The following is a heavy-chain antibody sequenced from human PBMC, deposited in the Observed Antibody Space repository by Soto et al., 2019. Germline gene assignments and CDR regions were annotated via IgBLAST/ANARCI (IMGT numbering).Heavy chain of an antibody. J-gene: IGHJ5*02. D-gene: IGHD5-12*01. CDR2: IIPIFRTP. V-gene: IGHV1-69*01. Sequence: QVQLVQSGAEVKQPGSSVKVSCQASGVTFSSFAISWVRQAPGQGLKWMGGIIPIFRTPNYAQNFQGRVTITADESTSSVYMGLSRLRSEDTAVYYCARSTGSGFRPGTHRFNWFDPWGQGTLVTVSS. CDR3: ARSTGSGFRPGTHRFNWFDP. CDR1: GVTFSSFA.